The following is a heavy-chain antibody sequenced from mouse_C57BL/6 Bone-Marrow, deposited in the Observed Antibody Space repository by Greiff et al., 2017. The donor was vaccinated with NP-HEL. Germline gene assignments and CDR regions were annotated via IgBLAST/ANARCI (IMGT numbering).Heavy chain of an antibody. CDR3: ARGAYHYGTSFAY. Sequence: VQLQQPGAELVKPGASVTLSCKASGYTFTSYWMHWVKQRPGQGLEWIGMIHPNSGSTTYNQKFKSKATLTVDKSSSTAYMQLSSLTSEDSAVYYCARGAYHYGTSFAYWGQGTLVTVSA. J-gene: IGHJ3*01. V-gene: IGHV1-64*01. CDR1: GYTFTSYW. D-gene: IGHD1-1*01. CDR2: IHPNSGST.